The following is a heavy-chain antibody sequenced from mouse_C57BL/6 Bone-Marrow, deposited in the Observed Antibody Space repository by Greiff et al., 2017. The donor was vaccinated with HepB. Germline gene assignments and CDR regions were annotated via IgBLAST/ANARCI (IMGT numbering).Heavy chain of an antibody. CDR2: IYPRSGNT. CDR1: GYTFTSYG. J-gene: IGHJ4*01. D-gene: IGHD4-1*01. Sequence: VKLQESGAELARPGASVKLSCKASGYTFTSYGISWVKQRTGQGLEWIGEIYPRSGNTYYNEKFKGKATLTADKSSSTAYMELRSLTSEDSAVYFCARGVGRGAMDYWGQGTSVTVSS. V-gene: IGHV1-81*01. CDR3: ARGVGRGAMDY.